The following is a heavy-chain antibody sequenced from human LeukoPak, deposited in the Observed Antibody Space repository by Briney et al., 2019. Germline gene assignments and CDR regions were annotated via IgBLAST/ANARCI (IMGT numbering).Heavy chain of an antibody. CDR1: GFTFSSYG. V-gene: IGHV3-33*01. CDR2: IWYDGSNK. J-gene: IGHJ3*02. CDR3: ARVVPAAMMPGDAFDI. D-gene: IGHD2-2*01. Sequence: GGSLRLSCAASGFTFSSYGMHWVRQAPGKGLEWVAVIWYDGSNKYYADSMKGRFTISRDNSKNTLYPQMNSLRAEDTAVYYCARVVPAAMMPGDAFDIWGQGTMVTVSS.